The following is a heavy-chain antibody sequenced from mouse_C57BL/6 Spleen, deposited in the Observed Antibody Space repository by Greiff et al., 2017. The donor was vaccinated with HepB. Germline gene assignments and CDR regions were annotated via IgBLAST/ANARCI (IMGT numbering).Heavy chain of an antibody. CDR1: GFTFSDFY. V-gene: IGHV7-1*01. J-gene: IGHJ3*01. CDR3: ARDGDYYGRSSFAY. D-gene: IGHD1-1*01. CDR2: SRNKANDYTT. Sequence: EVKLMESGGGLVQSGRSLRLSCATSGFTFSDFYMEWVRQAPGKGLEWIAASRNKANDYTTEYSASVKGRFIVSRDTSQSILYLQMNALRAEDTAIYYCARDGDYYGRSSFAYWGQGTLVTVSA.